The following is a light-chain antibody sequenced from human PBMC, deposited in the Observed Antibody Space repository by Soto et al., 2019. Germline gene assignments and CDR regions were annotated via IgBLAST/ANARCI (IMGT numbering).Light chain of an antibody. CDR2: DTS. CDR1: TGAVTSGHH. V-gene: IGLV7-46*01. CDR3: LLTYSGPWV. J-gene: IGLJ7*01. Sequence: QAVVTQEPSLTVSPGGTVTLTCVSSTGAVTSGHHPYWVQQKPGQAPRTLIYDTSKKDSLTPARSSGSLLGGKAALTLSGAQPEDEADYYCLLTYSGPWVFGGGTQLTVL.